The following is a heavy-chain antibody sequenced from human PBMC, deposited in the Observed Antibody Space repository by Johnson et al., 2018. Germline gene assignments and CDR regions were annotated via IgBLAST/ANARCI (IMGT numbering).Heavy chain of an antibody. CDR1: GFNFSPYG. J-gene: IGHJ6*02. V-gene: IGHV3-33*01. CDR3: ARANYGSGSNYYYGMDV. CDR2: IWFDGSNK. D-gene: IGHD3-10*01. Sequence: QVQLVQSGGGVVQPGRSXTLSCAASGFNFSPYGMHWVRQAPGKGPEWMAVIWFDGSNKVYGDSVKGRFTISRDNSEKTVSLQMNRLRVEDTAVYYCARANYGSGSNYYYGMDVWGHGTTVTASS.